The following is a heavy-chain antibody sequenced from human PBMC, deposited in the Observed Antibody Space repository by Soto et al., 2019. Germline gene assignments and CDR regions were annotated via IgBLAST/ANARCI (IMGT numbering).Heavy chain of an antibody. D-gene: IGHD6-13*01. CDR2: IYYSGST. CDR3: ARDVRAAAGPHDYGMDV. V-gene: IGHV4-59*01. CDR1: GGSISSYY. Sequence: SETLSLTCTVSGGSISSYYWNWIRQPPGKGLEWIGYIYYSGSTNYNPSLKSRVTISVDTSKNQFSLKLSSVTAADTAVYYCARDVRAAAGPHDYGMDVWGQGTTVTVSS. J-gene: IGHJ6*02.